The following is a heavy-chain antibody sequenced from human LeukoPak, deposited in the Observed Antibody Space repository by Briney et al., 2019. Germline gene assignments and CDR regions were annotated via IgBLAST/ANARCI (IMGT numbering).Heavy chain of an antibody. CDR2: INPNSGGT. J-gene: IGHJ4*02. Sequence: GASVKVSCKASGYTFIAYYLHWVRQAPGQGLEWMGRINPNSGGTSYAQKFQGRVTMTRDTSISTAYMELSSLRSDDTAVYYCARGRYYYDSSGYYGIFDYWGQGTLVTVSS. CDR1: GYTFIAYY. D-gene: IGHD3-22*01. CDR3: ARGRYYYDSSGYYGIFDY. V-gene: IGHV1-2*06.